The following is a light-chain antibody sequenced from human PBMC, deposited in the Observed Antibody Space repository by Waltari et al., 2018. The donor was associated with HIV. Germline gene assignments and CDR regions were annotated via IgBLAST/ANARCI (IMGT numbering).Light chain of an antibody. Sequence: VMTPSPAILSVSPWERVTLSCTASQGVGSNLAWYQQKVGQAPRLLIYGAATRAAEIPVRFSGSGSGTDFTLTIDSLQSEDFATYYCQQYNIRPRGNTFGQGTKLQIK. V-gene: IGKV3-15*01. CDR3: QQYNIRPRGNT. J-gene: IGKJ2*01. CDR1: QGVGSN. CDR2: GAA.